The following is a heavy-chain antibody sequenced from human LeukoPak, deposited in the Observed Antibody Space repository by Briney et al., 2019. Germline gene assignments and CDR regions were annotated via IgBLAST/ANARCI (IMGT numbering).Heavy chain of an antibody. V-gene: IGHV3-72*01. CDR2: TRNKANSYTT. D-gene: IGHD6-13*01. Sequence: GGSLSLSCAASGFTFSDHYMDWVRQAPGKGLEWVGRTRNKANSYTTEYAASVKGRFTISRDDSKNSLYLQMNSLKTEDTAVYYCGRVYKSIWSGSYLAHWGEPSLVTVSS. CDR1: GFTFSDHY. CDR3: GRVYKSIWSGSYLAH. J-gene: IGHJ4*01.